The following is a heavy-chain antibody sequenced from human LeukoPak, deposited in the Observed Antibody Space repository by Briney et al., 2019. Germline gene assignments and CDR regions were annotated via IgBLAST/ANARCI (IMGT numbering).Heavy chain of an antibody. V-gene: IGHV5-51*01. CDR3: ARHDRITMVRGTPGRYYYMDV. D-gene: IGHD3-10*01. Sequence: GGSLKISCKGSGYSFTSYWIGWVRQMPGKGLEWMGIIYPGDSDTRYSPSFQGQVTISADKSISTAYLQWSSLKASDTAMYYCARHDRITMVRGTPGRYYYMDVWGKGTTVTVSS. CDR1: GYSFTSYW. J-gene: IGHJ6*03. CDR2: IYPGDSDT.